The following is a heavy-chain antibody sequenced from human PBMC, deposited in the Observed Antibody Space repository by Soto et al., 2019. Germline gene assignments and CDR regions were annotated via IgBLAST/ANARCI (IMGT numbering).Heavy chain of an antibody. Sequence: GASVKVSCKASGGTFSSYAISWVRQAPGQGLEWMGGIIPIFGTANYAQKFQGRVTITADESTSTAYMELSSLRSEDTAVYYCARNLVEMATIRLTRWYYFDYWGQGTPVTVSS. V-gene: IGHV1-69*13. CDR3: ARNLVEMATIRLTRWYYFDY. J-gene: IGHJ4*02. D-gene: IGHD5-12*01. CDR1: GGTFSSYA. CDR2: IIPIFGTA.